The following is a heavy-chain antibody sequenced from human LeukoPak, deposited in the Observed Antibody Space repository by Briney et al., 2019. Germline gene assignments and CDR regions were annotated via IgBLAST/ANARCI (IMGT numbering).Heavy chain of an antibody. V-gene: IGHV4-59*01. J-gene: IGHJ4*02. CDR1: GGSFSGYY. CDR3: ARETYTYFDY. CDR2: IYYSGST. Sequence: SETLSLTCAVYGGSFSGYYWSWIRQPPGKGLEWIGYIYYSGSTNYNPSLKSRVTISVDTSKNQFSLKLSSVTAADTAVYYCARETYTYFDYWGQGTLVTVSS.